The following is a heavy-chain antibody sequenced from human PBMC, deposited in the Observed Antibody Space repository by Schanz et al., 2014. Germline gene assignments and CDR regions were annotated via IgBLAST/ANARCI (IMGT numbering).Heavy chain of an antibody. Sequence: QVQLVQSGAEVKKPGSSVKVSCKASGGTFSSYTISWVRQAPGQGPEWMGRIIPILGIGNDAQKFQGRVTITADKSTSTAYMELSSLTYEDTAVYYCARLRAGPFDFDCWGQGTLVTVSS. CDR3: ARLRAGPFDFDC. CDR2: IIPILGIG. D-gene: IGHD6-13*01. CDR1: GGTFSSYT. V-gene: IGHV1-69*02. J-gene: IGHJ4*02.